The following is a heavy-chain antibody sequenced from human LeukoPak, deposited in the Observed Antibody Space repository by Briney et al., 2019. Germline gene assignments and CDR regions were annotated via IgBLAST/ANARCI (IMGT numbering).Heavy chain of an antibody. D-gene: IGHD3-9*01. J-gene: IGHJ4*02. V-gene: IGHV3-30-3*01. CDR3: ASWFNAEFDY. CDR1: GFTFSSYA. CDR2: ISYDGSNK. Sequence: PGGSLRLSCAASGFTFSSYAMHWVRQAPGKGLEWVAVISYDGSNKYYADSVKGRFTISRDNSKNTLYLQMNSLRAEDTAVYYCASWFNAEFDYWGQGTLVTVSS.